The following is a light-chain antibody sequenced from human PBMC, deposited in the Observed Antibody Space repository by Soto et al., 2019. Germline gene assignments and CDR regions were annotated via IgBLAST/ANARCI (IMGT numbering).Light chain of an antibody. CDR3: QQRSSWPIT. Sequence: EIAMTQSPATLSVSPGERATLSCRASQSVSNFLAWYQQIPGQAPSLLIYDASNRATGIPARFSGSGSGTDFTLTISSLEPEDFAIYYCQQRSSWPITFGPGTKVDIK. V-gene: IGKV3-11*01. CDR2: DAS. J-gene: IGKJ3*01. CDR1: QSVSNF.